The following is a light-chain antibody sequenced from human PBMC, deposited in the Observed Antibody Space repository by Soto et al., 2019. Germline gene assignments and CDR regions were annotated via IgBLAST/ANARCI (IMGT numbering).Light chain of an antibody. CDR1: ISDVGSYNL. CDR3: CSYAGSSTLV. Sequence: QSALTQPASVSVSPGQSITISCTGTISDVGSYNLVSWYQQHPGKAPKLMIYEGSKRPSGVSNRFSGSKSGNTASLTISGLQAEDEADYYCCSYAGSSTLVFGGGTKLTVL. J-gene: IGLJ2*01. CDR2: EGS. V-gene: IGLV2-23*01.